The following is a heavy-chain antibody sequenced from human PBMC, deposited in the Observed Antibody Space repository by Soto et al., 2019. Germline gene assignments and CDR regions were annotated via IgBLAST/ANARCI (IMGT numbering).Heavy chain of an antibody. Sequence: QVQLQESGPGLVKPSGTLSLTCAVSSGSISSSNWWSWVRQPPGKGLEWIGEIYHSGSTNYNPSLKSRVPISVDKSKTQVSLNLSSVTGADTAVYYCARGRSSYYYYIDVWGKGTTVTVSS. CDR2: IYHSGST. J-gene: IGHJ6*03. V-gene: IGHV4-4*02. CDR3: ARGRSSYYYYIDV. CDR1: SGSISSSNW. D-gene: IGHD3-16*02.